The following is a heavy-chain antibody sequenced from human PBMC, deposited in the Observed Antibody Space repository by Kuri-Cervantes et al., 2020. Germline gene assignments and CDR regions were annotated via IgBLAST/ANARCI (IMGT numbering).Heavy chain of an antibody. CDR2: IWYDGSNK. CDR1: GFTFSSYG. D-gene: IGHD1-26*01. V-gene: IGHV3-33*01. Sequence: GESLKISCAASGFTFSSYGMHWVRQAPGKGLEWVAVIWYDGSNKYYADSVKGRFTISRDNSKNTLYLQMNSLRAEDTAVYYCARVLGVGAGGLRPWGYWGQGTLVTVSS. J-gene: IGHJ4*02. CDR3: ARVLGVGAGGLRPWGY.